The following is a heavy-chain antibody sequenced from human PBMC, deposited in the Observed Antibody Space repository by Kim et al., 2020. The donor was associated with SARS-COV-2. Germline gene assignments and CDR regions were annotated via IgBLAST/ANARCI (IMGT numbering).Heavy chain of an antibody. J-gene: IGHJ6*02. D-gene: IGHD2-15*01. Sequence: GGSLRLSCAASGFTFSSYAMSWVRQAPGKGLEWVSAISGSGGSTYYADSVKGRFTISRDNSKNTLYLQMNSLRAEDTAVYYCAKEGGGCSGGSCYAAYYYYGMDVWGQGTTVTVSS. CDR2: ISGSGGST. V-gene: IGHV3-23*01. CDR3: AKEGGGCSGGSCYAAYYYYGMDV. CDR1: GFTFSSYA.